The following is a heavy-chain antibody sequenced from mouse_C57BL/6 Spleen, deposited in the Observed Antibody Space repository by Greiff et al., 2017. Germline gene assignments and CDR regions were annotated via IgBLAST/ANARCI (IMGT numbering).Heavy chain of an antibody. CDR3: AKTSLITTVVADAMDY. CDR1: GFSLTSYG. D-gene: IGHD1-1*01. V-gene: IGHV2-5*01. J-gene: IGHJ4*01. Sequence: VQLQQSGPGLVQPSQSLSITCTVSGFSLTSYGVHWVRQSPGKGLEWLGVIWRGGSTDYNAAFMSRLSIIKDNSKSQIFFKMNNLQADDTAIYYWAKTSLITTVVADAMDYWGQGTSVTVSS. CDR2: IWRGGST.